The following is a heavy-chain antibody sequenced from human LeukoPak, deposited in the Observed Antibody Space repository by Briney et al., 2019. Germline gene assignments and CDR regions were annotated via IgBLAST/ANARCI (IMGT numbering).Heavy chain of an antibody. CDR1: GVIFSSWS. CDR2: IDTTTKHI. Sequence: GGSLRLSCAVSGVIFSSWSMNWVRQAPGKGLEWVSSIDTTTKHINYAGSVKGRFTISRDNAKNSLYLEMNSLRVEDTAVYYCARDLGHTGYDLYDYWGQGTLVTVSS. D-gene: IGHD5-12*01. CDR3: ARDLGHTGYDLYDY. V-gene: IGHV3-21*01. J-gene: IGHJ4*02.